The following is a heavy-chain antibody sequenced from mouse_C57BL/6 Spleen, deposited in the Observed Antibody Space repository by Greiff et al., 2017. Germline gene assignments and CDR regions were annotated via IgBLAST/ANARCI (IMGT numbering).Heavy chain of an antibody. V-gene: IGHV1-80*01. Sequence: QVQLQQSGAELVKPGASVKISCKASGYAFSSYWMNWVKQRPGKGLEWIGQIYPGDGDTNYNGKFKGKATLTADKSSSTAYMQLSSLTSEDSAVYFCARQLITTVVAPFAYWGQGTLVTVSA. CDR3: ARQLITTVVAPFAY. D-gene: IGHD1-1*01. J-gene: IGHJ3*01. CDR1: GYAFSSYW. CDR2: IYPGDGDT.